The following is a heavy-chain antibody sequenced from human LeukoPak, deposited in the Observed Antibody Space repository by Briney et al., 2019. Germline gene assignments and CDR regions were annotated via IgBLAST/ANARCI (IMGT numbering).Heavy chain of an antibody. Sequence: GGSLRLSCAASGFTFNNAWMSWVRQAPGKGLEWVGRVKSEAVGGTIDYAAPVKRRFTISRDDSKSTLYLQMNSLRAGDTAVYYCATSGLSRFGFWGQGTLVTVSS. D-gene: IGHD2/OR15-2a*01. J-gene: IGHJ4*02. CDR3: ATSGLSRFGF. CDR2: VKSEAVGGTI. V-gene: IGHV3-15*01. CDR1: GFTFNNAW.